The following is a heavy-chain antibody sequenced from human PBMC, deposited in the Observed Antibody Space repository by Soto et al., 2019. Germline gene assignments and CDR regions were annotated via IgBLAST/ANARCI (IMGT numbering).Heavy chain of an antibody. CDR2: INAGNGNT. D-gene: IGHD3-10*01. CDR3: ASSRITMVPYGMDV. V-gene: IGHV1-3*01. J-gene: IGHJ6*02. Sequence: ASVKVSCKASGYTFTSYDINWVRQAPGQRLEWMGWINAGNGNTKYSQKFQGRVTITRDTSASTAYMELSSLRSEDTAVYYCASSRITMVPYGMDVWGQGTTVTVSS. CDR1: GYTFTSYD.